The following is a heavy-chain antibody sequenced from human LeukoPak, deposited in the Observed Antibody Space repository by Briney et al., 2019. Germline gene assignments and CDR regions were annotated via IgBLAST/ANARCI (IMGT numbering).Heavy chain of an antibody. V-gene: IGHV4-59*08. CDR3: ASGVAVDPDTFDI. CDR1: NGSFSNHF. CDR2: ISYSGSA. Sequence: SETLSLTCTVSNGSFSNHFWSWIRQPPGKGLEWIGYISYSGSAHYDPSLKSRVTISVDTSKNQFSLKLSSVTAADTAVYYCASGVAVDPDTFDIRGLGTLVTVSS. D-gene: IGHD6-19*01. J-gene: IGHJ3*02.